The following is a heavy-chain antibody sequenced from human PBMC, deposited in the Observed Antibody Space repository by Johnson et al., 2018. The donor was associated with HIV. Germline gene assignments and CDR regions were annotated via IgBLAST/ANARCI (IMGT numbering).Heavy chain of an antibody. CDR3: AREWELLGSAFDI. J-gene: IGHJ3*02. CDR1: GFSFSSYD. Sequence: QVQLVESGGGVVQPGRSLRLSCAASGFSFSSYDMHWVRQAPGKGLEWVAVISYDGSNKYYADSVKGRFTISRDNSKNTLYLQMNSLRAEDTAVYYCAREWELLGSAFDIWGQGTMVTVSS. D-gene: IGHD1-26*01. V-gene: IGHV3-30-3*01. CDR2: ISYDGSNK.